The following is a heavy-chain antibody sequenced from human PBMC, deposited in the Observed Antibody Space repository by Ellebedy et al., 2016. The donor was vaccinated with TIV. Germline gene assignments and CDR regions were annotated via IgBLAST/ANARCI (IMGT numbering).Heavy chain of an antibody. V-gene: IGHV3-48*01. Sequence: GESLKISCAASGFTFSTYSMSWVRQVPGKGLEWVSYIRTSSSIINYADSVKRRFPISRDDAKNSLFLQMNSLRVEDTAVYNCARDFEERAMDVWGQGTTVTVSS. CDR2: IRTSSSII. J-gene: IGHJ6*02. D-gene: IGHD3-9*01. CDR1: GFTFSTYS. CDR3: ARDFEERAMDV.